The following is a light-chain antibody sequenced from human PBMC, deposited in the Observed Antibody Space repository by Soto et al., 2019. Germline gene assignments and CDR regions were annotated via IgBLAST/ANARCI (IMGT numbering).Light chain of an antibody. CDR1: QSIATN. CDR2: GAS. V-gene: IGKV3D-15*01. CDR3: QQYNSWPPLFT. J-gene: IGKJ3*01. Sequence: EIVMTQSPAILSLSPGETATLSCRASQSIATNLAWYQQRPGQAPMLLIYGASTRATDVPARFSGSVSGTEFILSITRLQSEDFAVYYCQQYNSWPPLFTFGPGTTLDL.